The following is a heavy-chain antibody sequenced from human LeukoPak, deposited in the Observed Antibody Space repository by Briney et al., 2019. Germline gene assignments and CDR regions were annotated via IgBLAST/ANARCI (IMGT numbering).Heavy chain of an antibody. D-gene: IGHD1-26*01. J-gene: IGHJ4*02. CDR1: GFTFTSYA. CDR3: ARAIYCDYLDY. CDR2: ISYDGSKR. Sequence: PGRSLRLSCAASGFTFTSYAMYWVRQAPGKGLEWVAVISYDGSKRYYADADSVKGRFTISRDNSKNTLYLQMNSLRAEDTAVYYCARAIYCDYLDYWGQGTLVTVSS. V-gene: IGHV3-30-3*01.